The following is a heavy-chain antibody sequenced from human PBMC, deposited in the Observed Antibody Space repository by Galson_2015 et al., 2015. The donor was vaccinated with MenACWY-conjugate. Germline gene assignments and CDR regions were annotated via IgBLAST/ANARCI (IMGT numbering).Heavy chain of an antibody. D-gene: IGHD1-26*01. CDR2: INPGGSST. Sequence: SLRHSCAASGFIFNTYWMHWVRQAPGKGLVWVSRINPGGSSTTYADSVKDRFTISRDNAKNTLYLQMNSLRPEDTAVFYCAKTRGASFYFDSWGQGTLVTVSS. J-gene: IGHJ4*02. V-gene: IGHV3-74*01. CDR1: GFIFNTYW. CDR3: AKTRGASFYFDS.